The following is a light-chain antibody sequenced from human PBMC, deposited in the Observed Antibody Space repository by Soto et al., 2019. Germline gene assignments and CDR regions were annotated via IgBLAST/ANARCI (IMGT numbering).Light chain of an antibody. V-gene: IGKV1-5*03. J-gene: IGKJ2*01. CDR1: QSISTW. Sequence: DIQMTQSPSTLSASVGDRVTITCRASQSISTWLAWYQQKPGKAPNLLIYKASNLESGVPSRFSSSACGTEFTLTISGLQRDDFATYYCQQYETYYTFGQGTKLEIK. CDR3: QQYETYYT. CDR2: KAS.